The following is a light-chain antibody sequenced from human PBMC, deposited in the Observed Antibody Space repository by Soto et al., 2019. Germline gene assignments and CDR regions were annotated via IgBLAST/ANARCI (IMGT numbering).Light chain of an antibody. J-gene: IGKJ1*01. CDR1: QGISSS. V-gene: IGKV3-15*01. CDR2: GVS. CDR3: QQYDYWPRT. Sequence: EVVMTHSPATLSVSPGESATLSCRASQGISSSKLAWYQQNPGQAPRLLLFGVSNRATGIPARFSGSGSGTEFSLTISSLQSEDFAVYYCQQYDYWPRTFGQGTKV.